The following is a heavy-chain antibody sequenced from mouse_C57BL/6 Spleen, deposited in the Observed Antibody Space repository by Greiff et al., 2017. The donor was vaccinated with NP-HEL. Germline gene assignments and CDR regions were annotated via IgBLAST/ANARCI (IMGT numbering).Heavy chain of an antibody. V-gene: IGHV1-39*01. CDR1: GYSFTDYN. Sequence: VQLKESGPELVKPGASVKISCKASGYSFTDYNMNWVKQSTGKSLEWIGVINPNYGTTSYNQKFKGKATLTVDKSSSTAYMQLNSLTSEDSAVYYGARGYYCGSAWFAYWGQGTLVTVSA. CDR2: INPNYGTT. D-gene: IGHD1-1*01. J-gene: IGHJ3*01. CDR3: ARGYYCGSAWFAY.